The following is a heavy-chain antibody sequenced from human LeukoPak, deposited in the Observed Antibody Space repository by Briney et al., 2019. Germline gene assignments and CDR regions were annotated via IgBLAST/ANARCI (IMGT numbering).Heavy chain of an antibody. CDR2: IGGSVDNT. V-gene: IGHV3-23*01. CDR3: AKDRFCSGGSCSTPYDY. D-gene: IGHD2-15*01. CDR1: GFTFNSYA. J-gene: IGHJ4*02. Sequence: GGSLRLSCAASGFTFNSYAMSWVRQAPGKGLEWVSGIGGSVDNTYYADSVKGWFTISRDNSKNTLYLQMNNLRAEDTAVYYCAKDRFCSGGSCSTPYDYWGQGTLVTVSS.